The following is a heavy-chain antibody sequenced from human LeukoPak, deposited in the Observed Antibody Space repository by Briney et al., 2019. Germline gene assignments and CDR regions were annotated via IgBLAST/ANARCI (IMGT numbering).Heavy chain of an antibody. Sequence: PGGSLRLSCAASGFTFSSYSMNRVRQAPGKGLEWVSSISSSSSYIYYADSVKGRFTISRDNAKNSLYLQMNSLRAEDTAVYYCARDRTPLDYYDSSGYYYDRPYYFDYWGQGTLVTVSS. CDR2: ISSSSSYI. J-gene: IGHJ4*02. D-gene: IGHD3-22*01. V-gene: IGHV3-21*01. CDR1: GFTFSSYS. CDR3: ARDRTPLDYYDSSGYYYDRPYYFDY.